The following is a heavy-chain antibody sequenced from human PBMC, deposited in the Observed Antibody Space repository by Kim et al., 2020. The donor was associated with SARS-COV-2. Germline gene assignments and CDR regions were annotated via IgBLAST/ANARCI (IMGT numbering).Heavy chain of an antibody. Sequence: ASVKVSCKASGYTFTSYDINWVRQATGQGLEWMGWMNPNSGNTGYAQKFQGRVTMTRNTSISTAYMELSSLRSEDTAVYYRASQEQDRYYYYYMDVWGKGTTVTVSS. CDR2: MNPNSGNT. CDR3: ASQEQDRYYYYYMDV. CDR1: GYTFTSYD. J-gene: IGHJ6*03. D-gene: IGHD1-26*01. V-gene: IGHV1-8*01.